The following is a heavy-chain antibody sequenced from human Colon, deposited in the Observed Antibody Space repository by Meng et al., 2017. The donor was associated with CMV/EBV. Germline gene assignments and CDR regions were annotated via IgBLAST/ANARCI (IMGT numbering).Heavy chain of an antibody. CDR3: AKLGADSSH. Sequence: GGSLRLSCVVSDFKFTTYAMSWVRQAPGQGLQWVAAISGDGGTTHYADPVKGRFTISRDHARNTLYLHLTSLRADDTAVYFCAKLGADSSHWGQGTLVTVSS. V-gene: IGHV3-23*01. CDR1: DFKFTTYA. J-gene: IGHJ4*02. CDR2: ISGDGGTT.